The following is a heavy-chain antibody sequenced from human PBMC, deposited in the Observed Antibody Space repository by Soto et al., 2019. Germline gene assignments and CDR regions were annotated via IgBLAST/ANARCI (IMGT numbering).Heavy chain of an antibody. V-gene: IGHV1-18*01. D-gene: IGHD2-15*01. CDR3: ARDPRGYCGEGTCYSKSDWLDP. J-gene: IGHJ5*02. CDR1: GYSFTNYG. Sequence: QVHLVQSGNEVKEPGASMKVSCKASGYSFTNYGITWVRQAPGQGLEWMGWISGKNGNTDYAQKLQGRVTMTTDTSTSTAYMELRSLRSDDTAVYYCARDPRGYCGEGTCYSKSDWLDPWGQGTLVTVHS. CDR2: ISGKNGNT.